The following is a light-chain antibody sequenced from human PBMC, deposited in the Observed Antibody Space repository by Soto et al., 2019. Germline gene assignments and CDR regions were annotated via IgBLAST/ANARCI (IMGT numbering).Light chain of an antibody. CDR1: SGHSSYA. CDR3: QTWGTGFQV. CDR2: LNSDGSY. J-gene: IGLJ3*02. Sequence: QSVLTQSPSASASLGASVKLTCTLSSGHSSYAIAWHQQQPEKGPRYLMKLNSDGSYTKGDGIPDRFSGSSSGAERYLTISSLQPEDEADYYCQTWGTGFQVFGGGTQLTVL. V-gene: IGLV4-69*01.